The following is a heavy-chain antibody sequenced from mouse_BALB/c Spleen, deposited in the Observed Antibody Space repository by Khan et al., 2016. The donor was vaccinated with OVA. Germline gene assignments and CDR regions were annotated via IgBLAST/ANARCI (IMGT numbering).Heavy chain of an antibody. CDR1: GYTFTDYG. J-gene: IGHJ3*01. CDR3: ARSPTWCTY. V-gene: IGHV9-3-1*01. CDR2: INTYTGEP. Sequence: QIQLVQSGPELKKPGETVKISCRASGYTFTDYGVNWVKQAPGKGLKWMGWINTYTGEPTYADDFTGRFAFSLETSASTAYLQINNLKNEDTATYCCARSPTWCTYWGQGTLVTVSA.